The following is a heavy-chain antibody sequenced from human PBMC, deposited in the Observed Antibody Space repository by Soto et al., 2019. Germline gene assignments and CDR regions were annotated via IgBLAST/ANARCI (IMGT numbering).Heavy chain of an antibody. CDR1: GYTFTSYG. CDR3: GRDDLWYDGSGSYYPFDY. V-gene: IGHV1-18*01. Sequence: ASGKVSCKASGYTFTSYGISWVRQAPGQGLEWMGWISAYNGNTNYAQKLQGRVTMTTDTSTSTAYMELRSLRSDDTAVYYCGRDDLWYDGSGSYYPFDYWGQGTLVTVSS. D-gene: IGHD3-10*01. CDR2: ISAYNGNT. J-gene: IGHJ4*02.